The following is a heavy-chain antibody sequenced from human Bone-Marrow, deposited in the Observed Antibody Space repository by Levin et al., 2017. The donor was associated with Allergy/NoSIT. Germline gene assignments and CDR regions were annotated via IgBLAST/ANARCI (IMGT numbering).Heavy chain of an antibody. V-gene: IGHV4-31*03. CDR2: IYYSGST. Sequence: SQTLSLTCTVSGGSISSGGYYWSWIRQHPGKGLEWIGYIYYSGSTYYNPSLKSRVTISVDTSKNQFSLKLSSVTAADTAVYYCAIAPDSSGYYRIDYWGQGTLVTVSS. J-gene: IGHJ4*02. CDR1: GGSISSGGYY. D-gene: IGHD3-22*01. CDR3: AIAPDSSGYYRIDY.